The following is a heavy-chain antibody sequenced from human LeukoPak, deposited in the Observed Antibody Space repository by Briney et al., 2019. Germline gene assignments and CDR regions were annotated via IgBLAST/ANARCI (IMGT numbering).Heavy chain of an antibody. CDR2: INQDGSAK. CDR3: ARGRQNSGSYSDAFDI. Sequence: GGSLRLSCAASGFMFTSYWMSWVRQAPGKGLEWVAHINQDGSAKYYVDSVKGRFTISRDNAKNSLFLQMNSLRAEDTAVYYCARGRQNSGSYSDAFDIWGQGTMVTVSS. D-gene: IGHD1-26*01. CDR1: GFMFTSYW. V-gene: IGHV3-7*01. J-gene: IGHJ3*02.